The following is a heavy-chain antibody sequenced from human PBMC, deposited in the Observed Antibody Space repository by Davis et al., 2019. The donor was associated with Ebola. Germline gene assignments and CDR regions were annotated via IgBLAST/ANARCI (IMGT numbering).Heavy chain of an antibody. D-gene: IGHD4-17*01. V-gene: IGHV3-11*04. CDR1: GFTFSDYY. CDR3: ARGRTVTNYVDY. CDR2: ISSSSSTI. J-gene: IGHJ4*02. Sequence: GGSLRLSCAASGFTFSDYYMSWIRQAPGKGLEWVSYISSSSSTINYADSVKGRFTISRDNAKNSLYLQMNSLRDEDTAVFYCARGRTVTNYVDYWGPGTLVTVSS.